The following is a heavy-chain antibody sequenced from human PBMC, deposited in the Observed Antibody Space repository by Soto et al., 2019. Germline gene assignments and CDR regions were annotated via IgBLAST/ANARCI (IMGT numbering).Heavy chain of an antibody. D-gene: IGHD2-15*01. CDR1: GGSVSSGSYY. Sequence: PSDTLSLTCTVSGGSVSSGSYYWSWIRQPPGKGLEWIGYIYYSGSTNYNPSLKSRVTISVDTSKNLFSLKLSSVTAADTAVYYCARDRVVVVAATRYNWFDPWGQGTLVTVSS. CDR2: IYYSGST. J-gene: IGHJ5*02. CDR3: ARDRVVVVAATRYNWFDP. V-gene: IGHV4-61*01.